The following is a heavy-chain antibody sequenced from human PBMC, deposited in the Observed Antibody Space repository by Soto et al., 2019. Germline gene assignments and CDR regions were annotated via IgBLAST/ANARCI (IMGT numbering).Heavy chain of an antibody. CDR2: IYYSGGA. D-gene: IGHD2-2*01. V-gene: IGHV4-39*01. J-gene: IGHJ6*03. CDR1: GGSISSSSYY. CDR3: ARLDCSSTSCYAGKYYYYYYMDV. Sequence: QLLESGPGLVKPSETLSLTCAVSGGSISSSSYYWGWIRQPPGKGLEWIVSIYYSGGAYYNPSLKSRVTISVDTSKNQFSLKLSSVTAADTAVYYCARLDCSSTSCYAGKYYYYYYMDVWGKGTTVTVSS.